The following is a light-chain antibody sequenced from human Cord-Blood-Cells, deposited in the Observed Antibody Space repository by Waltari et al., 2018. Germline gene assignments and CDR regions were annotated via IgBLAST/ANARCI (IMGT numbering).Light chain of an antibody. J-gene: IGKJ3*01. Sequence: EIVITQSPATRSVSPGESATLSCRASQGVSSNLAWYQQKPGQAPRLLIYGASTRSTGIPARFSGSGSGTEFTLTISILQSEDFAVYYCQQYNNWPLTFGPGTKVDIK. CDR1: QGVSSN. CDR2: GAS. V-gene: IGKV3-15*01. CDR3: QQYNNWPLT.